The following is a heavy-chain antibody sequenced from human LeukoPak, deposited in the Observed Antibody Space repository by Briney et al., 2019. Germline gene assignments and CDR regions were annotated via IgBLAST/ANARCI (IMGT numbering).Heavy chain of an antibody. V-gene: IGHV4-39*07. Sequence: SETLSLTCTVSGGSVNSGSYYWCWIRQAPGEGLEWIGNIYYSGSAYYTPSLESRVTMSVDTSKNQFSLNLKSVTAADTAVYYCARSELLWFGGVNSGFDYWGQGTLVTVSS. CDR1: GGSVNSGSYY. J-gene: IGHJ4*02. CDR2: IYYSGSA. CDR3: ARSELLWFGGVNSGFDY. D-gene: IGHD3-10*01.